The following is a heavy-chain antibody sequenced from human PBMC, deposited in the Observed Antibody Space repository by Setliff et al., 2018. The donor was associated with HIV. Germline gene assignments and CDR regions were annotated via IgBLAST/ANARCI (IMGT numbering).Heavy chain of an antibody. V-gene: IGHV3-7*03. CDR3: ALRQRGGLVGAGNAFDI. J-gene: IGHJ3*02. D-gene: IGHD1-26*01. CDR2: VKQDGTET. CDR1: GFRFRSYW. Sequence: GSLRLSCAASGFRFRSYWMSWVRQAPGKGLESVANVKQDGTETLYVDSVKGRFTISRDNANNLVYLQMNSLRAEDTAKYYCALRQRGGLVGAGNAFDIWGQGTMVTVSS.